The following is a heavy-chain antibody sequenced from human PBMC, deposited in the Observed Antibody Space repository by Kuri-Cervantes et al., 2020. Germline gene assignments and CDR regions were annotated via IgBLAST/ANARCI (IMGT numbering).Heavy chain of an antibody. J-gene: IGHJ4*02. CDR2: ISYDEKII. D-gene: IGHD3-16*01. CDR1: GFTFSSEA. Sequence: GGSLRLSCVASGFTFSSEALHWVRQAPGKGLEWVAVISYDEKIIDYAGSVRGRFTISRDNSKSTLYLQMNNVRVEDTAMYYCARDEGSYVVGGHWGQGTLVTVSS. CDR3: ARDEGSYVVGGH. V-gene: IGHV3-30*04.